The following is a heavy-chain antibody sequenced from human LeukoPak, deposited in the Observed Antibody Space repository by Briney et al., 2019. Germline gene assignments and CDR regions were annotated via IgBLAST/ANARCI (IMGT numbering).Heavy chain of an antibody. V-gene: IGHV3-30*02. CDR3: AKDPYSYGSYFDY. Sequence: GGSLRLSCAASGFTFSGCGMHWVRQAPGKGLEWVAFIWYDGRDKYYVDSVKGRFTISRDNSKNTLYLQMNSLRAEDTAMYYCAKDPYSYGSYFDYWGQGTPVTVSS. CDR1: GFTFSGCG. CDR2: IWYDGRDK. D-gene: IGHD5-18*01. J-gene: IGHJ4*02.